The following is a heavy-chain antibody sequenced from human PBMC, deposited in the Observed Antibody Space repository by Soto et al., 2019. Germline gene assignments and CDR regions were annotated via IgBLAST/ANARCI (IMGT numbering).Heavy chain of an antibody. CDR2: ISYDGSNK. Sequence: GGSLRLSCAASGFTFSSYGMHWVRQAPGKGLEWVAVISYDGSNKYYADSVKGRFTISRDNSKNTLYLQMNSLRAEDTAVYYCAKVPPGQGIDYWGQGTLVTVSS. CDR1: GFTFSSYG. V-gene: IGHV3-30*18. CDR3: AKVPPGQGIDY. J-gene: IGHJ4*02.